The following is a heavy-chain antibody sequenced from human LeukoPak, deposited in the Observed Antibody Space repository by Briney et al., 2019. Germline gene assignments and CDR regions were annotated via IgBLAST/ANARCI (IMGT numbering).Heavy chain of an antibody. J-gene: IGHJ4*02. Sequence: GDSLKISCQGSGYSFTNYWIAWVRQMPGEGLEWMGIIYPGDSDTTYSPSFQGQVTISADKSISTAYLQWSSLKASDTAMYYCATSTNYYDSSEYYFDYWGQGTLVTVSS. CDR3: ATSTNYYDSSEYYFDY. V-gene: IGHV5-51*01. D-gene: IGHD3-22*01. CDR1: GYSFTNYW. CDR2: IYPGDSDT.